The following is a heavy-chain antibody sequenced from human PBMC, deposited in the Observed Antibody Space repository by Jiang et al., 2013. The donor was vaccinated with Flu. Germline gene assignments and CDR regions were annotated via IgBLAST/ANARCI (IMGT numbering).Heavy chain of an antibody. D-gene: IGHD5-18*01. CDR1: GFTFDDYA. CDR2: ISWNSGSI. Sequence: VQLVESGGGLVQPGRSLRLSCAASGFTFDDYAMHWVRQAPGKGLEWVSGISWNSGSIGYADSVKGRFTISRDNAKNSLYLQMNSLRAEDTALYYCAKELGYSYGYANYYYGMDVWGQGTTVTVSS. V-gene: IGHV3-9*01. CDR3: AKELGYSYGYANYYYGMDV. J-gene: IGHJ6*02.